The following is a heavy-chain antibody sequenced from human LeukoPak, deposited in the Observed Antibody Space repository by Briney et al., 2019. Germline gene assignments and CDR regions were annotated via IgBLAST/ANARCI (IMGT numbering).Heavy chain of an antibody. V-gene: IGHV3-30*18. Sequence: GRSLRLSYAASGFTFSSYGMHWVRQAPGKGLEWVAVISYDGSNKYYADSVKGRFTISRDNSKNTLYLQMNSLRAEDTAVYYCANTKPYCGGDCPFDYWGQGTLVTVSS. J-gene: IGHJ4*02. CDR1: GFTFSSYG. CDR3: ANTKPYCGGDCPFDY. CDR2: ISYDGSNK. D-gene: IGHD2-21*02.